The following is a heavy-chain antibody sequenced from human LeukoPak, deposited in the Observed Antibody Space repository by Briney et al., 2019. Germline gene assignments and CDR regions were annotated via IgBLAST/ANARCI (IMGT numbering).Heavy chain of an antibody. CDR2: ISPYHGNT. J-gene: IGHJ4*02. CDR1: GYDFTSVG. D-gene: IGHD6-19*01. Sequence: ASVNVSCKASGYDFTSVGITWVRRAPGQGLEWMGWISPYHGNTRYAQKFQGRVAMTTDTSTTTAYMELRGLRFHDTAVYYCARAGPGSGWYFDYWGQGTLVTVSS. V-gene: IGHV1-18*01. CDR3: ARAGPGSGWYFDY.